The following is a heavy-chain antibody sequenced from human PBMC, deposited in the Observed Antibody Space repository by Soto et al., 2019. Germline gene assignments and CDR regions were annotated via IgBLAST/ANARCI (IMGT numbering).Heavy chain of an antibody. D-gene: IGHD2-2*02. V-gene: IGHV5-10-1*01. Sequence: PGESLKISCEGSGYSFTSYWISWVRQMPGKGLEWMGRIDPSDSYTNYSPSFQGHVTISADKSISTAYLQWSSLKASDTAMYYCESRVSNQYTDMLAIDSWGQGTLVTVSS. CDR3: ESRVSNQYTDMLAIDS. J-gene: IGHJ5*01. CDR1: GYSFTSYW. CDR2: IDPSDSYT.